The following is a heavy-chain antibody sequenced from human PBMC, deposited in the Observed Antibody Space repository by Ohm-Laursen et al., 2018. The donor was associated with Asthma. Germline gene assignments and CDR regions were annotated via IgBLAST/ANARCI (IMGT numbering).Heavy chain of an antibody. CDR3: AIDPYYYDSSGYSFDY. J-gene: IGHJ4*02. D-gene: IGHD3-22*01. CDR2: IIPIFGTA. Sequence: GSSVKVSCKVSGGTFSSYAISWVRQAPGQGLEWMGGIIPIFGTANYAQKFQGRVTITADESTSTAYMELSSLRSEDTAVYYCAIDPYYYDSSGYSFDYWGQGTLVTVSS. CDR1: GGTFSSYA. V-gene: IGHV1-69*01.